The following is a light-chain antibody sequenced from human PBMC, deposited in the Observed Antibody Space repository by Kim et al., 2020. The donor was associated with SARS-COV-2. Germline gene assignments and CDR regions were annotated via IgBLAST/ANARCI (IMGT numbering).Light chain of an antibody. Sequence: QSALTQPASVSGSPGQSITISCTGTSSDVGAYNYVSWYQQHPGKAPKLMIYDVTKRPSGVSNRFSGSKSGNTASLTISGLQAEDEADYYCSSFTRTSTQVFGGGTQLTVL. J-gene: IGLJ2*01. CDR1: SSDVGAYNY. CDR2: DVT. CDR3: SSFTRTSTQV. V-gene: IGLV2-14*03.